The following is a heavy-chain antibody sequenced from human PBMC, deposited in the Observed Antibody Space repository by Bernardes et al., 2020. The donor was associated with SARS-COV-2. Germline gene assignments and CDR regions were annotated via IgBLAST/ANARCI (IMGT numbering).Heavy chain of an antibody. D-gene: IGHD5-12*01. Sequence: GSLRLSCAASGFTFRSYDMSWVRQAPGKGLEWVSIVSGSGGSTYYADSVKGRFTISRDNSKNTLYLQMNSLRAEDTAIYYCATGATKHFDYWGQGTLVTVSS. CDR2: VSGSGGST. CDR3: ATGATKHFDY. J-gene: IGHJ4*02. V-gene: IGHV3-23*01. CDR1: GFTFRSYD.